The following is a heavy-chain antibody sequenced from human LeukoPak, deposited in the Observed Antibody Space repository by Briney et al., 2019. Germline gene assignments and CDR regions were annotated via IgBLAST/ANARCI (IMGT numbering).Heavy chain of an antibody. Sequence: SGTLSLTCAVYGGSFSGYYWSWIRQPPGKGLEWIGEISHSGSTNYNPSLKSRVTISVDTSKNQFSLKLSSVTAADTAVYYCARGSPRIPIGYWGQGTLVTVSS. CDR3: ARGSPRIPIGY. J-gene: IGHJ4*02. V-gene: IGHV4-34*01. CDR1: GGSFSGYY. CDR2: ISHSGST.